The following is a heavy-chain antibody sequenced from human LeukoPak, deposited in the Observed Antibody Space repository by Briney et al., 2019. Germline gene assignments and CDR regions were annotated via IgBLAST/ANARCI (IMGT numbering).Heavy chain of an antibody. D-gene: IGHD4-23*01. J-gene: IGHJ3*02. CDR2: IIPIFGTA. V-gene: IGHV1-69*13. CDR3: ASKGQDYGGNSRLFDI. CDR1: GGTFSSYA. Sequence: SVKVSCKASGGTFSSYAISWVRQAPGQGLEWMGGIIPIFGTANYAQKFQGRVTITVDESTSTAYMELGSLRSEDTAVYYCASKGQDYGGNSRLFDIWGQGTMVTVSS.